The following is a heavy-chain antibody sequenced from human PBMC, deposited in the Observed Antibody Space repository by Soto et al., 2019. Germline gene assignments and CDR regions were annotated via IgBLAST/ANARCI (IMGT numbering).Heavy chain of an antibody. D-gene: IGHD6-13*01. CDR3: AREKPYSSSWYHDY. V-gene: IGHV4-34*01. Sequence: PSETLSLTCAVYGGSFSGYYWSWIRQPPGKGLEWIGEINHSGSTNYTPSLKSRVTISVDTSKNQFSLKLSSVTAADTAVYYCAREKPYSSSWYHDYWGQGTLVTVS. J-gene: IGHJ4*02. CDR2: INHSGST. CDR1: GGSFSGYY.